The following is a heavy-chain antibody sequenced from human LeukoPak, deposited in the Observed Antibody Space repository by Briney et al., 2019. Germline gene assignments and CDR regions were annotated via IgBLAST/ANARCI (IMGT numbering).Heavy chain of an antibody. V-gene: IGHV1-2*02. CDR2: INPNSGDT. D-gene: IGHD6-13*01. Sequence: GASVKVSCKASGYIFTGYYMHWVRQAPGQGLEWMGWINPNSGDTNYAQKFQGRVTMTRDTSISTAYMELSRLRSDDTAVYYCARAYSSSWYNYWGQGTLVTVSS. CDR3: ARAYSSSWYNY. J-gene: IGHJ4*02. CDR1: GYIFTGYY.